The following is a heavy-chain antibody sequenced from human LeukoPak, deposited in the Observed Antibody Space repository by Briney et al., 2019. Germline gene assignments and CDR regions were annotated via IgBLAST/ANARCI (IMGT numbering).Heavy chain of an antibody. CDR2: ISAYNGNT. Sequence: ASVTVSCKASGYIFTIYGISWVRQAPGQGLEWMGWISAYNGNTNYAQKLQGRVTMTTDTSTSTAYMELRSLRSDDTAVYYCARDTNYYDSSGLPSFDPWGQGTLVTVSS. V-gene: IGHV1-18*01. CDR3: ARDTNYYDSSGLPSFDP. CDR1: GYIFTIYG. D-gene: IGHD3-22*01. J-gene: IGHJ5*02.